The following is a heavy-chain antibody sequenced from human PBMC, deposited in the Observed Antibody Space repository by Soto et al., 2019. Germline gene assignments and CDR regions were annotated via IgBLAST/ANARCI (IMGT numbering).Heavy chain of an antibody. Sequence: EVQLVESGGGSVQPGGSLRLYCEASGFTFSTFSMNWVRQAPGRGLEWISYISGGGRPISYADSVKGRFTISRDNAKNALYLQMDSLTDEDTAVYYCARDLGWAFDSWGQGTLVTVSS. V-gene: IGHV3-48*02. CDR1: GFTFSTFS. CDR3: ARDLGWAFDS. D-gene: IGHD6-19*01. J-gene: IGHJ4*02. CDR2: ISGGGRPI.